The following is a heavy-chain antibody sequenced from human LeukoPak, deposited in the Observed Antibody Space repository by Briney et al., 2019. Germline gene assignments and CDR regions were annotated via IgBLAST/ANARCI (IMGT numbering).Heavy chain of an antibody. CDR1: GFTFSSYA. Sequence: PGRSLRLSCAASGFTFSSYAMHRVRQAPGKGLEWVAVISYDGSNKYYADSVKGRFTISRDNSKNTLYLQMNSLRAEDTAVYYCARDLVVAAAAWGQGTLVTVSS. CDR3: ARDLVVAAAA. D-gene: IGHD6-13*01. J-gene: IGHJ4*02. CDR2: ISYDGSNK. V-gene: IGHV3-30-3*01.